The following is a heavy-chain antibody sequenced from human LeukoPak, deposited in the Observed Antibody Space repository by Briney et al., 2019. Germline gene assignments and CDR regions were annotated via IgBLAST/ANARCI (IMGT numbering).Heavy chain of an antibody. CDR2: IRYDGSKE. CDR1: GFTFSSYG. D-gene: IGHD1-14*01. CDR3: AKDSRYYYVDY. Sequence: GGSLRLSCAASGFTFSSYGMHWVRQAPGKGLEWVAFIRYDGSKECYADSVKGRFTISRDNSKNTLYLQMNSLKTEDTAVYYCAKDSRYYYVDYWGQGTLVTVSS. V-gene: IGHV3-30*02. J-gene: IGHJ4*02.